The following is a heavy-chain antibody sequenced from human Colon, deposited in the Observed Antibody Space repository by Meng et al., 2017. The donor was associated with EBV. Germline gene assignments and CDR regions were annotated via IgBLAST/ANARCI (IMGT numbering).Heavy chain of an antibody. CDR2: IIHGGSP. D-gene: IGHD2-8*02. CDR3: ARRPTGIDY. CDR1: VGPLGGAY. J-gene: IGHJ4*02. Sequence: QRLVAGPLQPSDTLSLPWAVNVGPLGGAYGNWIRQPPGKGLEWIGEIIHGGSPSYNPSLKSRVTISIDTSKNQLSLMLSSVTAADTAVYYCARRPTGIDYWGQGTLVTVSS. V-gene: IGHV4-34*12.